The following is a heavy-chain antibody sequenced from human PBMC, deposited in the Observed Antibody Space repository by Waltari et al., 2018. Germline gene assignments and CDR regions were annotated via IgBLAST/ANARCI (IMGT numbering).Heavy chain of an antibody. V-gene: IGHV4-30-4*08. CDR2: IFYRGST. Sequence: QVQLQESGPGLVKPSQTLSLTCTVSGGSINSDDYYWTWIRQLPGKGLEWIGYIFYRGSTYYNPSLKSRATMSVDSSKNQFSLSLTSVTAADTAVYYCARDRRLGSKPGVRDCFDSWGQGTLVTVSS. CDR3: ARDRRLGSKPGVRDCFDS. J-gene: IGHJ5*01. CDR1: GGSINSDDYY. D-gene: IGHD3-16*01.